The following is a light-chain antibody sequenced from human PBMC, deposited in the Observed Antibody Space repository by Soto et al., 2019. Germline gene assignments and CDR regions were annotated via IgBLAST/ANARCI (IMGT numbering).Light chain of an antibody. V-gene: IGKV3-11*01. J-gene: IGKJ3*01. CDR2: DVS. CDR1: QSVSSY. Sequence: EIVLTQSPATLSLSSGERATLSCRASQSVSSYLAWYQQKPGQAPRLLIYDVSNRATGIPARFSGSGSGTGCTLTISSLEPEDFAVYYCQQRSNWPVTFGPGTKVDIK. CDR3: QQRSNWPVT.